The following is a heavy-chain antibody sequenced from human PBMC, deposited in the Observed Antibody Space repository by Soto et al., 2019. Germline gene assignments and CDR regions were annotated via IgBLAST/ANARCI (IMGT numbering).Heavy chain of an antibody. Sequence: GGSLRLSCAASGFTFSDYHMSWIRQAPGKGLEWVSYISSSSSYTNYADSVKGRFTISRDNAKNSLYLQMNSLRAEDTAVYYCARVWYSSGWYDYWGQGTLVTVSS. CDR2: ISSSSSYT. J-gene: IGHJ4*02. CDR1: GFTFSDYH. CDR3: ARVWYSSGWYDY. D-gene: IGHD6-19*01. V-gene: IGHV3-11*06.